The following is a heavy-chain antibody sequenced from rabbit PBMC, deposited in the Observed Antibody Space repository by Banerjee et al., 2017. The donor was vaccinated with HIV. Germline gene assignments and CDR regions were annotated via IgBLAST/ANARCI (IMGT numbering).Heavy chain of an antibody. V-gene: IGHV1S40*01. CDR3: ARSYVSNSGYPYYFNL. D-gene: IGHD1-1*01. CDR2: IYAGSSGST. J-gene: IGHJ4*01. Sequence: QSLEESGGDLVKPGASLTLTCTASGFSFSSSYYMCWVRQAPGKGLEWIACIYAGSSGSTYYASWAKGRFTISKTSSTTVTLQMTSLTAADTATYFCARSYVSNSGYPYYFNLWGPGTLVTVS. CDR1: GFSFSSSYY.